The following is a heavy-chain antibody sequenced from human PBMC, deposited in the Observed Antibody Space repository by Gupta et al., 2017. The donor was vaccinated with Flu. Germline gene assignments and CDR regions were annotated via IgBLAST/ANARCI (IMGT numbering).Heavy chain of an antibody. Sequence: EVQLLESGGGLVQPGGSLRLSCAASGFTFSSYAMSWVRQAPGKGLEWVSAISGSGGSTYYADSVKGRFTISRDNSKNTLYLQMHSLRAEDTAVYYCAKSRGHDYYAFDIWGQGTMVTVSS. J-gene: IGHJ3*02. V-gene: IGHV3-23*01. CDR2: ISGSGGST. CDR3: AKSRGHDYYAFDI. D-gene: IGHD4-11*01. CDR1: GFTFSSYA.